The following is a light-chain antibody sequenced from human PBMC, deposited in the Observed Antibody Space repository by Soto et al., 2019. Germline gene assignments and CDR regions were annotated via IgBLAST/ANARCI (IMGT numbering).Light chain of an antibody. Sequence: DIQMTQFPSSLSASVGDRGTITCRVSQSITIFLNWYQQKPGKAPKLLIYAASSLQSGVPSRFSGSGSGTDFTLTISSLQPEDFATYYCQQNYSPPPITFGQGTRLEI. CDR1: QSITIF. V-gene: IGKV1-39*01. CDR3: QQNYSPPPIT. J-gene: IGKJ5*01. CDR2: AAS.